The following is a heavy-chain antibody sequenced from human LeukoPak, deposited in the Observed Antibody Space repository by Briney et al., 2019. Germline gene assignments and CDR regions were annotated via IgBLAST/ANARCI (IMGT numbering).Heavy chain of an antibody. CDR3: ARDKGSGPKNDAFDI. CDR2: IYYSGST. Sequence: SQTLSLTCTVSGGSISSGGYYWSWIRQHPGKGLEWIGYIYYSGSTYYNPSLKSRVTISVDTSKNQFSLKLSSVTAADTAVYYCARDKGSGPKNDAFDIWGQGTMVTVSS. CDR1: GGSISSGGYY. V-gene: IGHV4-31*03. J-gene: IGHJ3*02. D-gene: IGHD5-12*01.